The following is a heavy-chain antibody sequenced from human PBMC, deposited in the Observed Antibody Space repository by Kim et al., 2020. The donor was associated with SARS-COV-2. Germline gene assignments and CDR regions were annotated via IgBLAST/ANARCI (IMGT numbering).Heavy chain of an antibody. Sequence: ASVKVSCKASGYTFTGYYMHWVRQAPGQGLEWMGWINPNSGGTNYAQKFQGRVTMTRDTSISTAYMELSRLRSDDTAVYYCARDLHWNLNWFDPWGQGTLVTVSS. V-gene: IGHV1-2*02. J-gene: IGHJ5*02. CDR2: INPNSGGT. CDR1: GYTFTGYY. CDR3: ARDLHWNLNWFDP. D-gene: IGHD1-7*01.